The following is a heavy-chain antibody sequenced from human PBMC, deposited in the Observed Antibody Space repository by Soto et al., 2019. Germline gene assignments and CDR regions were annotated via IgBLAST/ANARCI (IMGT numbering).Heavy chain of an antibody. CDR2: IYYSGST. D-gene: IGHD4-17*01. Sequence: SETLSLTCTVSGGSISSGDYYWSWIRQPPGKGLEWIGYIYYSGSTYYNPSLKSRVTISVDTSKNQFSLKLSSVTAADTAVYYCARGHDYGETYYYYYVMDVWGQGTTVTVSS. CDR3: ARGHDYGETYYYYYVMDV. J-gene: IGHJ6*02. CDR1: GGSISSGDYY. V-gene: IGHV4-30-4*01.